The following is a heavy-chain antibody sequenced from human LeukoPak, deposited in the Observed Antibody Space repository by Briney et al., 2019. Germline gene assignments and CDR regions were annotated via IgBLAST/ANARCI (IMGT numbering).Heavy chain of an antibody. V-gene: IGHV3-11*01. D-gene: IGHD3-22*01. Sequence: GGSLRLSCAASGCTFSDYYMSWIRQAPGKGLEWVSYISSSGSTIYYADSVKGRFTISRDNAKNSLYLQMNSLRAEDTAVYYCARIIRDSSGYLDHYYFDYWGQGTLVTVSS. J-gene: IGHJ4*02. CDR2: ISSSGSTI. CDR1: GCTFSDYY. CDR3: ARIIRDSSGYLDHYYFDY.